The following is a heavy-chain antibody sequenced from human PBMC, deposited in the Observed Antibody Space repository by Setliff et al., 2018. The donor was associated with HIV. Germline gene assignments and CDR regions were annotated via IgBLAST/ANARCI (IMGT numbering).Heavy chain of an antibody. Sequence: SVKVSCKASGGTFSSYAISWVRQAPGQGLEWMGGIIPIFGTANYAQKFQGRVTITRDTSASTAYMELSSLRSGDAAVYYCARDLNSGDYPHWFDPWGQGTLVTVSS. CDR1: GGTFSSYA. J-gene: IGHJ5*02. CDR3: ARDLNSGDYPHWFDP. CDR2: IIPIFGTA. D-gene: IGHD4-17*01. V-gene: IGHV1-69*05.